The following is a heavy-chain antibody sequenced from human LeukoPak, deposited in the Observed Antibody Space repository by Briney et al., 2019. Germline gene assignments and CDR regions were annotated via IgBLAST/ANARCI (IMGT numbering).Heavy chain of an antibody. CDR1: GYTFTGYY. J-gene: IGHJ4*02. CDR2: ISAYNGNT. V-gene: IGHV1-18*04. Sequence: ASVKVSCKASGYTFTGYYMHWVRQAPGQGLEWMGWISAYNGNTTYAQKVQGRVTMTRDTSTSIAYMELRSLRSDDTASYYCARTGSSREWQRMDYFDYWGQGTLVTVSS. D-gene: IGHD1-14*01. CDR3: ARTGSSREWQRMDYFDY.